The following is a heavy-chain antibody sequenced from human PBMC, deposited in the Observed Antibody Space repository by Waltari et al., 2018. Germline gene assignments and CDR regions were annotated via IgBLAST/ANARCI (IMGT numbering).Heavy chain of an antibody. CDR2: INWNSARI. CDR3: TKDQGSDSWAMEV. J-gene: IGHJ6*02. V-gene: IGHV3-9*01. CDR1: GFTFADYA. D-gene: IGHD2-21*01. Sequence: EVQLVEFGGGLVQPGRSLRLSCAASGFTFADYAMHWVRQGPGKGLEVVSCINWNSARIAYAYSVKGRFTISRDNARNSLYLQMNSLKYEDTALYYCTKDQGSDSWAMEVWGQGTRVTVSS.